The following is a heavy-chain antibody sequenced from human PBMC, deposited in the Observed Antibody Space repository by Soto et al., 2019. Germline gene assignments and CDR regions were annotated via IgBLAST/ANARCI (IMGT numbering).Heavy chain of an antibody. CDR1: GFTFSSYA. CDR2: ISGSGGST. CDR3: AKRTPKSSGWYRGVEDY. Sequence: EVQLLESGGGLVQPGGSLRLSCAASGFTFSSYAMSWVRQAPGKGLEWVSAISGSGGSTYYADSVKGRFTISRDNSKNRLYLQMNSLRAEDTAVYYCAKRTPKSSGWYRGVEDYWGQGTLVTVSS. J-gene: IGHJ4*02. V-gene: IGHV3-23*01. D-gene: IGHD6-19*01.